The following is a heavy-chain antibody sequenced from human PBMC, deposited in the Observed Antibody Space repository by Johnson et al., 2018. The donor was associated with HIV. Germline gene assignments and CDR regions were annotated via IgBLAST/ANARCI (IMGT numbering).Heavy chain of an antibody. CDR1: GFTFSNVW. D-gene: IGHD3-16*02. V-gene: IGHV3-15*01. CDR3: TTAIVIDAFDI. CDR2: IKRTIEGETT. Sequence: VQLVESGGGLVKPGGSLRLSCAASGFTFSNVWMTWVRQAPGKGLEWVGRIKRTIEGETTDYAAPVKGRFTISRDDSKNTLYLQMNSLTTEDTAVYYCTTAIVIDAFDIWGQGTMVTVSS. J-gene: IGHJ3*02.